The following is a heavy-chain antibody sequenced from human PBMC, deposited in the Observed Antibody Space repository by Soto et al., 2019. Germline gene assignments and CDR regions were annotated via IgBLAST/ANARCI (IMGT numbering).Heavy chain of an antibody. V-gene: IGHV4-61*01. J-gene: IGHJ6*02. D-gene: IGHD6-13*01. CDR3: ARDRRGRADGFIYYYGMEV. CDR2: IFDAATA. Sequence: QVQLQESGPGLMKPSGTLSLICSVSGESVGRGTNYWSWVRQAPGRGLEWIGYIFDAATAICNPPFESRVSISLDAAKNQVSLKLTSVTAADTAIYSCARDRRGRADGFIYYYGMEVWGQGTSVTVSS. CDR1: GESVGRGTNY.